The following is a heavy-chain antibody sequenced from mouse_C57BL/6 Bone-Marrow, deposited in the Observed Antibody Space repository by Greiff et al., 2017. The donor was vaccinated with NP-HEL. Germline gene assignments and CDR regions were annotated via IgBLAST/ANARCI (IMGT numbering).Heavy chain of an antibody. J-gene: IGHJ1*03. CDR2: IDPNSGGT. Sequence: QVQLQQPGAELVKPGASVKLSCKASGYTFTSYWMHWVKQRPGRGLEWIGRIDPNSGGTKYNEKFKSKATLTVDKPSSTAYMQLSSLTSEDSAVLYCASTRITTVVAGNWYFDVWGTGTPVTVSS. V-gene: IGHV1-72*01. D-gene: IGHD1-1*01. CDR3: ASTRITTVVAGNWYFDV. CDR1: GYTFTSYW.